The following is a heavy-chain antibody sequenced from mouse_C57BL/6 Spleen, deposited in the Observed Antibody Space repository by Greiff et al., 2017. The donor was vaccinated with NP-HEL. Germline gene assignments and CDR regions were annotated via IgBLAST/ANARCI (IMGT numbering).Heavy chain of an antibody. D-gene: IGHD2-10*01. J-gene: IGHJ2*01. CDR1: GFTFSDYY. V-gene: IGHV5-16*01. Sequence: LMESEGGLVQPGSSMKLSCTASGFTFSDYYMAWVRQVPEKGLEWVANINYDGSSTYYLDSLKSRFIISRDNAKNILYLQMSSLKSEDTATYDCARAYYGLDYWGQGTTLTVSS. CDR3: ARAYYGLDY. CDR2: INYDGSST.